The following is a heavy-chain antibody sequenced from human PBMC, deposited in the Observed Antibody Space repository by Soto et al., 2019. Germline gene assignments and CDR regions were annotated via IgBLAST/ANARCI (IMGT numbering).Heavy chain of an antibody. Sequence: SETLSLTCSVSGIPISSYYWGWFRLPPGQGLQWVGYIYYTGTTSYNPSLKGRVTVSLVTSKKQSSLKLRSVTAADTAVYFCARLGGYYQAFDQWGQGALVTVSS. V-gene: IGHV4-59*08. CDR1: GIPISSYY. CDR2: IYYTGTT. J-gene: IGHJ4*01. D-gene: IGHD3-22*01. CDR3: ARLGGYYQAFDQ.